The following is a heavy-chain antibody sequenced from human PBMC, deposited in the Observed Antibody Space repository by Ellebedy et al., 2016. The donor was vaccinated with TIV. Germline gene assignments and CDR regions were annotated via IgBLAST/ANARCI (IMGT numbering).Heavy chain of an antibody. D-gene: IGHD1/OR15-1a*01. CDR1: VDSISDGGYY. Sequence: SETLSLXXSVSVDSISDGGYYWAWIRQPPGKGLEWIGSTTHSGSTYYNPSLKSRVTSLVDRSKNQFSLNLTSVTAADTAIYYCARDETVGTDAFDVWGQGTMVTVSS. CDR3: ARDETVGTDAFDV. CDR2: TTHSGST. V-gene: IGHV4-39*07. J-gene: IGHJ3*01.